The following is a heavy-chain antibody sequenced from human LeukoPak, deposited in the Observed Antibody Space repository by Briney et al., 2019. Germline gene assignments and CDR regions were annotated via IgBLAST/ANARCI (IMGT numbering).Heavy chain of an antibody. CDR2: VYSSGST. CDR3: ARDPTHGAVDI. D-gene: IGHD4-11*01. J-gene: IGHJ3*02. Sequence: SETLSLTCIVSGGSISNYYWSWVRQPPGKGLEWIGYVYSSGSTNYNPSLKSRVTISVDTSKNQFSLRLSSVTAADTAVYYCARDPTHGAVDIWGQGTMVTVSS. V-gene: IGHV4-59*01. CDR1: GGSISNYY.